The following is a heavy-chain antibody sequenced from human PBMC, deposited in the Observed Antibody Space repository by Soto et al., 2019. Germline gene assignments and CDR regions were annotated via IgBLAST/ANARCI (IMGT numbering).Heavy chain of an antibody. CDR3: AHRRRGSYFDY. CDR1: GFSLSTIGVG. Sequence: QITLKECGPTLGKPTHTLTLTCTFSGFSLSTIGVGVGWIRQPPGKALEWLALIYWADDKRYSPSLKSRLTITKDTSKNPVVLTMTNMDPVDTATYSCAHRRRGSYFDYWGQGTLVTVSS. J-gene: IGHJ4*02. V-gene: IGHV2-5*02. CDR2: IYWADDK. D-gene: IGHD3-16*01.